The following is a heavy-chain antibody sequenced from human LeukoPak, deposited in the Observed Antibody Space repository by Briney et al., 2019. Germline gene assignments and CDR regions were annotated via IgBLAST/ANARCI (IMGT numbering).Heavy chain of an antibody. J-gene: IGHJ3*02. CDR1: GGSISSSSYY. V-gene: IGHV4-39*01. D-gene: IGHD3-10*01. CDR3: ARPRAGPHKLLWFGAGPSWADAFDI. CDR2: IYYSGST. Sequence: SETLSLTCTVSGGSISSSSYYWGWIRQPPGKGLEWIGSIYYSGSTYYNPSLKSRVTISVDTSKNQFSLKLSSVTAADTAVYYCARPRAGPHKLLWFGAGPSWADAFDIWGQGTMVTVSS.